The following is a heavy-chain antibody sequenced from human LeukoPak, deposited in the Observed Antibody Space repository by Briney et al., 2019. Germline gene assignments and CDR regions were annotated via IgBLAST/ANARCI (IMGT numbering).Heavy chain of an antibody. CDR3: ARQTMSTAEASDI. CDR1: GGSFSGYY. J-gene: IGHJ3*02. CDR2: INHSGST. D-gene: IGHD4-17*01. V-gene: IGHV4-34*01. Sequence: PSETLSLTCAVYGGSFSGYYWSWIRQPPGKGLEWIGEINHSGSTNYNPSLKSRVTISVDTSKNQFSLKLSSVTAADTAVYYCARQTMSTAEASDIWGQGTMVTVSS.